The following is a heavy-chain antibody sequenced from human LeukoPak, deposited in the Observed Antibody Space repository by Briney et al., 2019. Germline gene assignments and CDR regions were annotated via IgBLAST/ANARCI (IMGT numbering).Heavy chain of an antibody. D-gene: IGHD3-3*01. CDR2: IIPILGIA. J-gene: IGHJ6*02. V-gene: IGHV1-69*04. Sequence: ASVKVSCKASGYTFTGYYMHWVRQAPGQGLEWMGRIIPILGIANYAQKFQGRVTITADKSTSTAYMELSSLRSEDTAVYYCARDRTIFGVVLESYYYYGMDVWGQGTTVTVSS. CDR1: GYTFTGYY. CDR3: ARDRTIFGVVLESYYYYGMDV.